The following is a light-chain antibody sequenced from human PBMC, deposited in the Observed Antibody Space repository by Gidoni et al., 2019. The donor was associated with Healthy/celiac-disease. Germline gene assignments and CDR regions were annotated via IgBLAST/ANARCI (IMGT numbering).Light chain of an antibody. CDR3: QQSYSTSWT. CDR1: QSISSY. J-gene: IGKJ1*01. V-gene: IGKV1-39*01. Sequence: DIQMTQSPSSLSASVGDRVTITCRASQSISSYLNWYQQKPGKAPKLLIYAASSLQSGVPSRFSGSGSGTDFTITISSLQPEDFATYYWQQSYSTSWTFGQGTKVEIK. CDR2: AAS.